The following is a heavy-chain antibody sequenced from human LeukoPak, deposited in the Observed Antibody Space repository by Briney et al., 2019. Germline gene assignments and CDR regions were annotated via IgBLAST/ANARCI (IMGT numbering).Heavy chain of an antibody. D-gene: IGHD3-10*01. CDR1: GFTFSSYS. Sequence: GGSLRLSCAASGFTFSSYSMNWVRQAPGKGLEWVSYISSSSSTIYYADSVKGRFTISRDNAKNSLYLQMNSLRAEDTAVYYCARDRSGEDDLGQGTTVTVSS. V-gene: IGHV3-48*01. CDR3: ARDRSGEDD. CDR2: ISSSSSTI. J-gene: IGHJ6*02.